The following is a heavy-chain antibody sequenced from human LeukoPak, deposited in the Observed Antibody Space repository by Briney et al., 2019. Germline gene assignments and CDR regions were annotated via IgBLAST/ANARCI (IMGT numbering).Heavy chain of an antibody. Sequence: GGSLRLSCAASGFTFSNYGMDWARQAPGKGLEWVSYISSSSSSIYYADSVKGRFTISRDNAKNSLFLQMNSLRAEDTALYYLARGGASRPDYWGQGTLVTVSS. CDR3: ARGGASRPDY. D-gene: IGHD6-6*01. J-gene: IGHJ4*02. CDR1: GFTFSNYG. V-gene: IGHV3-48*01. CDR2: ISSSSSSI.